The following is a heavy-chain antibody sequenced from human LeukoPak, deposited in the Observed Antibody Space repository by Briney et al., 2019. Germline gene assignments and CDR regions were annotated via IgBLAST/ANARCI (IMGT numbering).Heavy chain of an antibody. V-gene: IGHV3-7*03. D-gene: IGHD2-15*01. J-gene: IGHJ6*03. CDR1: GLTFSSYW. Sequence: GGSLRLSCAASGLTFSSYWMNWVRQAPGKGLEWVANIKQDGSEKYYVDSVKGRFTISRDNAKNSLYLQMNSLRAEDTAVYYCARVLRYCSGGNCYSGGLGYMDVWGKGTTVTISS. CDR2: IKQDGSEK. CDR3: ARVLRYCSGGNCYSGGLGYMDV.